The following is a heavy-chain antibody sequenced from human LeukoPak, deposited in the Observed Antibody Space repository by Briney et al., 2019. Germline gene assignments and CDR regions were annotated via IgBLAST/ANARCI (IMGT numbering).Heavy chain of an antibody. CDR1: GGSISSYY. D-gene: IGHD1-1*01. Sequence: SETLSLTCTVSGGSISSYYWSWIRQPPGKGLEWIGYISYSGSTNFNPSLKSRVTISVDTSKNQFSLKLSSVTAADTAVYYCAREGTAGTNLNRFDPWSQGTLVTVSS. CDR2: ISYSGST. V-gene: IGHV4-59*01. CDR3: AREGTAGTNLNRFDP. J-gene: IGHJ5*02.